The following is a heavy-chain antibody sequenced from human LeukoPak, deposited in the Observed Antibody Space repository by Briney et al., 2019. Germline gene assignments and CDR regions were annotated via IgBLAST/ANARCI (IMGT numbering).Heavy chain of an antibody. CDR1: GFTFSSYA. V-gene: IGHV3-23*01. J-gene: IGHJ4*02. D-gene: IGHD3-10*01. CDR2: ISGSGGST. Sequence: GGSLRLSCAASGFTFSSYAMSWVRQAPGKGLEWVSAISGSGGSTYYADSVKGRFTISRDNSKNTLYLQMNSLRAEDTAVYYCAKDKYVLLWFGETYYFDYWGQGTLVTVSS. CDR3: AKDKYVLLWFGETYYFDY.